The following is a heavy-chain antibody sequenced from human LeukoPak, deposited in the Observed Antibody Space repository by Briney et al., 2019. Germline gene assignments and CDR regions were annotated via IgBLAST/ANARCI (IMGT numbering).Heavy chain of an antibody. CDR2: IYHDGST. V-gene: IGHV4-4*02. CDR3: ARDRGGYTYSHDY. Sequence: PSETLSLTCAVSGGSISSNNWWIWVRQSPEKGLEWIGEIYHDGSTNYNPSLKSRVTISMDKSKNQLSLKLNFVTAADTAVYYCARDRGGYTYSHDYWGQGTLDTVSS. D-gene: IGHD5-18*01. CDR1: GGSISSNNW. J-gene: IGHJ4*02.